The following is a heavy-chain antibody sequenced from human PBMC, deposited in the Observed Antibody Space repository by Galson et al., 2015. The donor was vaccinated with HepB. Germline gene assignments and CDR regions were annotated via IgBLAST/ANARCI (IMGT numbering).Heavy chain of an antibody. CDR3: ARCGYSGYDPKKNNWFDP. CDR1: GYTFTSYY. Sequence: SVKVSCKASGYTFTSYYMHWVRQAPGQGLEWMGIINPSGGSTSYAQKFQGRVTMTRDTSTSTVYMELSSLRSEDTAVYYCARCGYSGYDPKKNNWFDPWGQGTLVTVSS. CDR2: INPSGGST. V-gene: IGHV1-46*01. D-gene: IGHD5-12*01. J-gene: IGHJ5*02.